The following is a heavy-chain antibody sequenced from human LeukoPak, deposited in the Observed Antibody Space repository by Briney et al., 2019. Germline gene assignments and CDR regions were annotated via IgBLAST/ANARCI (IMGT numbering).Heavy chain of an antibody. V-gene: IGHV3-21*01. Sequence: GGSLRLSCAASGFTFSDYSINWVRQAPGKGLEWVSSINPTSTSIYYADAVKGRFTISRDNAKSSLYLQMNSLRVEDTAMYYCARDGGTDWYDPWGQGTLVAVSS. CDR3: ARDGGTDWYDP. J-gene: IGHJ5*02. CDR1: GFTFSDYS. D-gene: IGHD1-1*01. CDR2: INPTSTSI.